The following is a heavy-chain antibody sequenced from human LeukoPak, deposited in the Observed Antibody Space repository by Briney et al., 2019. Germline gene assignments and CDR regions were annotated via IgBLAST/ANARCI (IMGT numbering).Heavy chain of an antibody. J-gene: IGHJ6*02. D-gene: IGHD5-12*01. Sequence: ASVKVSCKASGGTFSSYAISWVRQAPGQGLEWMGGIIPIFGTANYAQKFQGRVTITADESTSTAYTELSSLRSEDTAVYYCAREVAIPKSYYYYGMDVWGQGTTVTVSS. CDR2: IIPIFGTA. CDR1: GGTFSSYA. V-gene: IGHV1-69*13. CDR3: AREVAIPKSYYYYGMDV.